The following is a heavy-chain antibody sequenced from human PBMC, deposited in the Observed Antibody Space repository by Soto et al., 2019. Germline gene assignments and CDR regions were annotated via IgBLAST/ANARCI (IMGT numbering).Heavy chain of an antibody. J-gene: IGHJ4*02. V-gene: IGHV4-34*01. CDR3: AREGYFDY. CDR2: INHSGST. Sequence: QVQLQQWGAGLLKPSETLSLACAVYGGSFSGYYWSWIRQPPGKGLEWIGEINHSGSTNYNPSLKSRVTISVDTSKNQFSLKLSSVTAADTAMYYCAREGYFDYWGQGTLVTVSS. CDR1: GGSFSGYY.